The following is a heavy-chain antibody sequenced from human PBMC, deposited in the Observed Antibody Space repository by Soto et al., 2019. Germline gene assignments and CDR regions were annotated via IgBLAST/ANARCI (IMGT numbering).Heavy chain of an antibody. Sequence: GESLKISCLASVYSFTNYWIGWVRQMPGKGLEWMGIIYPGDSDTRYSPSFQGLVTISADKSITTAYLQWSSLKASDTAMYYCVRGDRYFDYWGQGALVTVSS. CDR3: VRGDRYFDY. J-gene: IGHJ4*02. CDR2: IYPGDSDT. V-gene: IGHV5-51*01. CDR1: VYSFTNYW.